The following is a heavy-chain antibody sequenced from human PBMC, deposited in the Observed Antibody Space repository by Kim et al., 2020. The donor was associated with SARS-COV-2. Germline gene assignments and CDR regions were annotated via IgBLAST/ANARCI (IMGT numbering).Heavy chain of an antibody. CDR2: ISYDGSNK. D-gene: IGHD4-4*01. V-gene: IGHV3-30*18. CDR3: AKGDDYSNYFGYYYYGMDV. CDR1: GFTFSSYG. J-gene: IGHJ6*02. Sequence: GGSLRLSCAASGFTFSSYGMHWVRQAPGKGLEWVAVISYDGSNKYYADSVKGRFTISRDNSKNTLYLQMNSLRAEDTAVYYCAKGDDYSNYFGYYYYGMDVWGPGTTVTVSS.